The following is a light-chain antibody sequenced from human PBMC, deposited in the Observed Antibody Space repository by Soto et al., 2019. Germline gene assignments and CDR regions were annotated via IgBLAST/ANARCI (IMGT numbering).Light chain of an antibody. Sequence: EIVLTQSPATLSLSPGERATLSCMASQSVSSYLAGYQQKPGQAPRLLIYDASNRDTGIPARFSGSGSVKDFTLTISSLEPEDFAVYYCQQRSNWPPLTVGGGTKVEIK. CDR2: DAS. J-gene: IGKJ4*01. CDR1: QSVSSY. V-gene: IGKV3-11*01. CDR3: QQRSNWPPLT.